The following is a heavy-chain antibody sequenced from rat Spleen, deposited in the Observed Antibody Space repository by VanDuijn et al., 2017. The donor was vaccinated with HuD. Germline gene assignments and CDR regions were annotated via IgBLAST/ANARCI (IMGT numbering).Heavy chain of an antibody. V-gene: IGHV5-29*01. D-gene: IGHD1-9*01. Sequence: EVQMVESGGGLVQPGRSQKLSCAASGFTFSDYGMAWVRQAPTKGLEWVATISYGDSSGHSITYYRDSVKGRFTISRDNAKSTLSLQMDSLRSEDTATYYCARRHYGYTDYFDYWGQGVMVTVSS. CDR2: ISYGDSSGHSIT. J-gene: IGHJ2*01. CDR3: ARRHYGYTDYFDY. CDR1: GFTFSDYG.